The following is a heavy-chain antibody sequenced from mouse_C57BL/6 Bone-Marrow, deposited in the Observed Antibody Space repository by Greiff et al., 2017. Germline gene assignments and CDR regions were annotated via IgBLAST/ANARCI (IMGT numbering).Heavy chain of an antibody. J-gene: IGHJ4*01. Sequence: QVQLQQSGAELVKPGASVKLSCKASGYTFTSYWMHWVKQRPGRGLEWIGRIDPRSGGTKYNEKFKSKATLTVDKSSSTAYMQLSSLTSEDSAVYYCARGVYYGSSSYYAMDYWGQGTSVTVSA. CDR1: GYTFTSYW. CDR3: ARGVYYGSSSYYAMDY. D-gene: IGHD1-1*01. CDR2: IDPRSGGT. V-gene: IGHV1-72*01.